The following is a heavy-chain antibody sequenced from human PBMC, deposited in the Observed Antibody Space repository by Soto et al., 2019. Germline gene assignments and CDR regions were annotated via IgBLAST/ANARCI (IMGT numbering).Heavy chain of an antibody. Sequence: ESGGGVVPPGRSLRLSCAASGFTFIAYAMHWVRQAPGKGLEWVAVISYDGSNKYYADSVKGRFTISRDNSKNTLYLQMNSLRVEDTAVYYCARAPGIAVANPHYWGQGTLVTVSS. V-gene: IGHV3-30*04. J-gene: IGHJ4*02. D-gene: IGHD6-19*01. CDR1: GFTFIAYA. CDR3: ARAPGIAVANPHY. CDR2: ISYDGSNK.